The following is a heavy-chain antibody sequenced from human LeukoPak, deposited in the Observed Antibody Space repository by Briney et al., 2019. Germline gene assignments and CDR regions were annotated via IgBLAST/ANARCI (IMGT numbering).Heavy chain of an antibody. J-gene: IGHJ4*02. CDR2: IYSDGST. CDR1: GFTVSSNY. Sequence: GGSLRLSCAASGFTVSSNYMSWVRQAPGKGLEWVSVIYSDGSTYYADSVKGRLTISRDNSKNTLYLQMNSLRAEDTAVYYCASAAYSSSSRDYWGQGTLVTVSS. V-gene: IGHV3-53*01. CDR3: ASAAYSSSSRDY. D-gene: IGHD6-6*01.